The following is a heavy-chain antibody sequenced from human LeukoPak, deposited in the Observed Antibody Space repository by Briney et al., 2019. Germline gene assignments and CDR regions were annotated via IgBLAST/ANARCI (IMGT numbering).Heavy chain of an antibody. CDR3: AIHLIMENWFDP. Sequence: ASVKVSCKASGGTFSSYAISWVRQAPGQGLEWMGGIIPIFGIANYAQKFQGRVTITADESTSTAYMELSSLRSEDTAVYYCAIHLIMENWFDPWGQGTLVTVSS. CDR1: GGTFSSYA. V-gene: IGHV1-69*01. J-gene: IGHJ5*02. D-gene: IGHD3-10*01. CDR2: IIPIFGIA.